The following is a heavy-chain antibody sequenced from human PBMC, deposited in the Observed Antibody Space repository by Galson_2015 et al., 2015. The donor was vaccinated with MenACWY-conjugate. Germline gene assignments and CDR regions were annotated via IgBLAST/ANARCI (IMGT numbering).Heavy chain of an antibody. D-gene: IGHD6-19*01. V-gene: IGHV3-23*01. J-gene: IGHJ5*02. CDR1: GFTFSRYA. Sequence: SLRLFCAGSGFTFSRYAMSWVRQAPGKGLEWVSAISSSADRTYYTDSVKGRFTISRDNSKNTLYLQMDSLRAEDTAVYYCAQDRGYSSAWGQGTLVTVSS. CDR2: ISSSADRT. CDR3: AQDRGYSSA.